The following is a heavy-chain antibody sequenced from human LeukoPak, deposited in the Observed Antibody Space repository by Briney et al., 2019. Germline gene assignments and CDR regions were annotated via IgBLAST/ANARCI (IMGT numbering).Heavy chain of an antibody. CDR1: GYTFTSYG. CDR3: ARANYDSSGYYFDY. V-gene: IGHV1-18*01. J-gene: IGHJ4*02. D-gene: IGHD3-22*01. CDR2: ISAYNGNT. Sequence: ASVKVSCKASGYTFTSYGISWVRQAPGQGLEWMGWISAYNGNTNYAQKLQGRVTMTTDISTSTAYMELRSLRSDDTAVYYCARANYDSSGYYFDYWGQGTLVTVSS.